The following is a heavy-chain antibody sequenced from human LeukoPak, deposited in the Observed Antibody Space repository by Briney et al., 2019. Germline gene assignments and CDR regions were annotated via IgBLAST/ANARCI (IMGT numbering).Heavy chain of an antibody. V-gene: IGHV1-69*02. CDR3: ARTTGTPDGNWFDP. J-gene: IGHJ5*02. CDR1: GGTFSSYS. Sequence: SVKVSCKASGGTFSSYSISWVRQAPGQGLEWMGRISPILGIANYAQKDQGRLTLTADKSTSTTYMELSSLNSEDTAVYYCARTTGTPDGNWFDPWGQGTLVTVSS. D-gene: IGHD1-1*01. CDR2: ISPILGIA.